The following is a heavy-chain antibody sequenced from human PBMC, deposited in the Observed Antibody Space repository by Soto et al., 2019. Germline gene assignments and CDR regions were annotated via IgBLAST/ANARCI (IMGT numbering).Heavy chain of an antibody. CDR3: ARVDCSGGSYYSAYSDAFDI. V-gene: IGHV4-30-2*01. CDR1: GGSISSGGYS. Sequence: QLQLQESGSGLVKPSQTLSLTCAVSGGSISSGGYSWSWIRQPPGKGLEWIGYIYHSGSTYYNPSLKSRVTISVDRSKNQFSLKLSSVTAADTAVYYCARVDCSGGSYYSAYSDAFDIWGQGTMVTVSS. D-gene: IGHD2-15*01. CDR2: IYHSGST. J-gene: IGHJ3*02.